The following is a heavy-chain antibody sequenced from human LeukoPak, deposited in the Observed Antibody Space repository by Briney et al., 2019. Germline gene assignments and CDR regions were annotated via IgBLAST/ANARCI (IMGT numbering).Heavy chain of an antibody. CDR3: ARLPYPYDSSGSPPLDY. CDR1: GGSISSSNNY. CDR2: IYYSGST. J-gene: IGHJ4*02. D-gene: IGHD3-22*01. Sequence: SETLSLTCTVSGGSISSSNNYWGWIRQPPGKGLEWIGSIYYSGSTYYNPSLKSRITLSVDTSKNQFSLKLTSVTAADTAVYYCARLPYPYDSSGSPPLDYWGQGTLVTVSS. V-gene: IGHV4-39*01.